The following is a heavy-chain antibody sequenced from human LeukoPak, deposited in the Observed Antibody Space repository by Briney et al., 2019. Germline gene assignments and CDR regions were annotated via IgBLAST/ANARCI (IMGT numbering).Heavy chain of an antibody. Sequence: PGGSLRLSCAVSEFTFNNYALNGVRQAPGKGLEGVSVISGSGDTTFYADSVKGRFTISRDNSRNTLYLQMNSLRADDTAVYYCAKEDWIVGPTMGDDAFDIWGQGTMVTVSS. CDR1: EFTFNNYA. CDR3: AKEDWIVGPTMGDDAFDI. V-gene: IGHV3-23*01. J-gene: IGHJ3*02. D-gene: IGHD1-26*01. CDR2: ISGSGDTT.